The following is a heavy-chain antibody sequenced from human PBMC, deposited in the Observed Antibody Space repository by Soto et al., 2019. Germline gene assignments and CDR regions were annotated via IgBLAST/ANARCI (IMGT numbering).Heavy chain of an antibody. J-gene: IGHJ5*02. D-gene: IGHD5-12*01. Sequence: GASVKVSCKASGGTFSSYTISWVRQAPGQGLGWMGRIIPILGIANYAQKFQGRVTITADKSTSTAYMELSSLRSEDTAVYYCGREALLRSSRKISGPFHPWDQGTLVTVSS. CDR2: IIPILGIA. CDR3: GREALLRSSRKISGPFHP. V-gene: IGHV1-69*04. CDR1: GGTFSSYT.